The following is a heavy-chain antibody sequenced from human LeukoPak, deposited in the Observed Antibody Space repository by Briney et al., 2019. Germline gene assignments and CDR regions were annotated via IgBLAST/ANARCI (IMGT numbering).Heavy chain of an antibody. CDR1: GFDFSSYA. CDR3: AKDPLGGGSSLINWFDS. Sequence: GGSLRLSCVASGFDFSSYAMTWVRQAPGRGLEWVSTIGAYAARTYYADSVKGRFTTSRENFKSTLSLQMNSLRAEDTALYYCAKDPLGGGSSLINWFDSWGQGVWVTVSS. V-gene: IGHV3-23*01. D-gene: IGHD1-26*01. CDR2: IGAYAART. J-gene: IGHJ5*01.